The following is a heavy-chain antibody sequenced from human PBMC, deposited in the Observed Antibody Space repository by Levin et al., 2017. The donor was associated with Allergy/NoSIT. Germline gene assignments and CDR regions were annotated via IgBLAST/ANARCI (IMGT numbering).Heavy chain of an antibody. V-gene: IGHV4-39*01. CDR1: GGSISSSSFH. CDR2: IYYSGST. D-gene: IGHD1-26*01. Sequence: PSETLSLTCTVSGGSISSSSFHWGWIRQPPGKGLEWIGSIYYSGSTYYNPSLKSRVTISVDTSKNQFSLKVSSVTAADTAVYYCARQLPPVDFWGQGTLVTVSS. J-gene: IGHJ4*02. CDR3: ARQLPPVDF.